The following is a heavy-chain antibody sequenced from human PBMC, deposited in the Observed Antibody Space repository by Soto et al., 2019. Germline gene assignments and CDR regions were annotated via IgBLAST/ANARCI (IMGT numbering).Heavy chain of an antibody. Sequence: QVQLVESGGGVVQPGRSLRLSCAASGFTFSSYGMHWVRQAPGKGLEWVAVIWYDGSNKYYADSVKGRFTISRDNSKNTLYLQMNSLRAEDTAVYYCARSLHDYGDYADEYFQHWGQGTLVTVSS. V-gene: IGHV3-33*01. CDR2: IWYDGSNK. CDR3: ARSLHDYGDYADEYFQH. CDR1: GFTFSSYG. D-gene: IGHD4-17*01. J-gene: IGHJ1*01.